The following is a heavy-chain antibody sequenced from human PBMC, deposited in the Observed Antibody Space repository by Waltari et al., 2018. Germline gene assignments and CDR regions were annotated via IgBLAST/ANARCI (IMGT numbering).Heavy chain of an antibody. D-gene: IGHD2-2*01. V-gene: IGHV1-2*02. CDR2: INPYSGGT. Sequence: QVQLVQSGAEVKKPGASVKVSCKTSGYTFTGYYMYWVRQAPGQGLEWMGWINPYSGGTAYAQKFQGRVTLTRDTSISTAYMELNILISDDSAMYYCATAPDAFQIINWGQGTLVTVSS. CDR3: ATAPDAFQIIN. J-gene: IGHJ4*02. CDR1: GYTFTGYY.